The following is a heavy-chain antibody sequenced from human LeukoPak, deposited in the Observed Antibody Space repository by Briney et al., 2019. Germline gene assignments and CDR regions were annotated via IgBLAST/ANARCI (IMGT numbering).Heavy chain of an antibody. D-gene: IGHD1-26*01. CDR3: AREWGLIVGTSGGHDY. Sequence: PGGSLRLSCAASGFTFSSYWMHWVRQAPGEGLVWVSRINSDGSSTLYADSVKGRFTISRDNAKNTLYLQMNSLRAEDTAVYYCAREWGLIVGTSGGHDYWGQGTLVTVSS. CDR1: GFTFSSYW. J-gene: IGHJ4*02. CDR2: INSDGSST. V-gene: IGHV3-74*01.